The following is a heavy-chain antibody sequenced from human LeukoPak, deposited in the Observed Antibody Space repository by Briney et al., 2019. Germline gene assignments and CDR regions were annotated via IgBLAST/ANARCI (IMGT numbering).Heavy chain of an antibody. J-gene: IGHJ3*02. CDR3: VRDNDDYKDDDFVYAFDI. CDR1: GFSFSTYI. CDR2: INSGGSVT. D-gene: IGHD4-17*01. Sequence: GGSLRLSCAASGFSFSTYIMNWVRQAPGEGLEWVAIINSGGSVTYYADSVRGRFTISRDNAKNSLYLQMNSLRDEDTAVYYCVRDNDDYKDDDFVYAFDIWGQGTMVTVSS. V-gene: IGHV3-48*02.